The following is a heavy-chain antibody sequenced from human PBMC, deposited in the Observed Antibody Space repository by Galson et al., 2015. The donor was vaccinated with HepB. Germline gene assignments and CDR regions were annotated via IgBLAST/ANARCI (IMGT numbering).Heavy chain of an antibody. V-gene: IGHV4-4*07. Sequence: ETLSLTCTVSGDSVSTNYWNWIRQSAEKGLEWIGHLSASGASYYNPSLKGRVTMSINTSLNQVSLRLTSVTDADTAVYFCARRGSAGPFDIWGQGTLVTVSS. CDR1: GDSVSTNY. J-gene: IGHJ3*02. CDR2: LSASGAS. D-gene: IGHD2-15*01. CDR3: ARRGSAGPFDI.